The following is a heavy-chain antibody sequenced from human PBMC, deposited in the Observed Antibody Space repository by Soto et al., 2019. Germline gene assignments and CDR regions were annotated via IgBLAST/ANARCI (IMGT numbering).Heavy chain of an antibody. CDR2: ISYGGSNK. Sequence: GGSLRLSCAASGFTFSSYGMHWVRQAPGKGLEWVAVISYGGSNKYYADSVKGRFTISRDNSKNTLYLQMNSLRAEDTAVYYCAKDSGAIAAAGTPPYNFDYWGQGTLVTVSS. CDR1: GFTFSSYG. V-gene: IGHV3-30*18. CDR3: AKDSGAIAAAGTPPYNFDY. D-gene: IGHD6-13*01. J-gene: IGHJ4*02.